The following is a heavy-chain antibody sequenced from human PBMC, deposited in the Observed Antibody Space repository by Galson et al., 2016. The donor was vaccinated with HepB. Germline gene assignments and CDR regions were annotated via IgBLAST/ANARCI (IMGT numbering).Heavy chain of an antibody. CDR1: GFNFRSYV. D-gene: IGHD6-6*01. CDR3: ARVGYTRSSAGWFDA. Sequence: SLRLSCAASGFNFRSYVMTWVRQAPGKGLEWVSVYYAAGKIFYADSVKGRFTISRDNSENTLHLQMNNLRPEDTATYYCARVGYTRSSAGWFDAWGQGAPVTVSS. CDR2: YYAAGKI. V-gene: IGHV3-23*03. J-gene: IGHJ5*02.